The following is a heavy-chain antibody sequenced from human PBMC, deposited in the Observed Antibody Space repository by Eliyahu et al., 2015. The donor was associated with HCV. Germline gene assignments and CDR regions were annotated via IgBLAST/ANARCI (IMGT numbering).Heavy chain of an antibody. CDR1: GGSITSTNW. D-gene: IGHD3-10*01. CDR3: ARDRLRTDFYYYYLDV. V-gene: IGHV4-4*02. CDR2: IYQTGNT. Sequence: QVQLQESGPGLVTPSGTLSLTCTVSGGSITSTNWWSWVRQPPGKGLEWIGEIYQTGNTNYNPSLKSRVTMSVDKSKNQFSLRLTSVTAADTAVYYCARDRLRTDFYYYYLDVWGKGTTVTVSS. J-gene: IGHJ6*03.